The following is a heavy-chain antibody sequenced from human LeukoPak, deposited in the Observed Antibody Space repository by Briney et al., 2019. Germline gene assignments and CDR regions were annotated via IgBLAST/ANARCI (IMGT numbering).Heavy chain of an antibody. Sequence: GGSLRLSCAASGFTFSSYGMYWVRQAPGKGLEWVATIWYDGSNKYYADSVKGRFTISRDNSKNTVYLQMNSLRAEDTAVYYCARDSDTETGWYYYGMDVWGQGTTVTVSS. CDR1: GFTFSSYG. J-gene: IGHJ6*02. V-gene: IGHV3-33*01. CDR3: ARDSDTETGWYYYGMDV. D-gene: IGHD2-8*02. CDR2: IWYDGSNK.